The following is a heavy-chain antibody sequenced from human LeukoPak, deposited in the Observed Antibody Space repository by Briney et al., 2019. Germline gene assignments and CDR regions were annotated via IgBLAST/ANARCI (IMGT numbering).Heavy chain of an antibody. CDR3: ARPYYYDSRIDP. D-gene: IGHD3-22*01. J-gene: IGHJ5*02. V-gene: IGHV4-30-4*01. CDR2: MYYSGST. CDR1: GGSISSVDYY. Sequence: SETLSRTCTVSGGSISSVDYYWSWLRQPPGEGLEWIGYMYYSGSTYYNPSLKSRVTISIDTSKNQFSLKLSSVTAADTAVYYCARPYYYDSRIDPWGQGTLVTVSS.